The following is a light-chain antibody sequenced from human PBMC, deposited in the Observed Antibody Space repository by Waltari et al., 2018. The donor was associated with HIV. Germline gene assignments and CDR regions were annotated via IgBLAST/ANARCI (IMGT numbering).Light chain of an antibody. CDR2: DVN. V-gene: IGLV2-11*01. CDR3: CSHAGNFIFA. Sequence: QSALTQPHSVSGSPGQSLTISCAGTSSYVYTFVSWYQQHPGKAPQVIIYDVNNRPSGVPDRFSGSKSGNTAFLTISGLQAEDEAEYHCCSHAGNFIFAFGTGTKVTVL. CDR1: SSYVYTF. J-gene: IGLJ1*01.